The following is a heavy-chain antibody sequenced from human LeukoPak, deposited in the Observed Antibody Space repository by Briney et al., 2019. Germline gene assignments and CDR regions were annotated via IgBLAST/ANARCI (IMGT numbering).Heavy chain of an antibody. CDR3: ARDRLASGSYFFDY. CDR1: PFTLSDYS. J-gene: IGHJ4*02. D-gene: IGHD1-26*01. V-gene: IGHV3-48*01. CDR2: ISGRSSTI. Sequence: GGSLRLSCAASPFTLSDYSMNGVRQAPGKGLEWISYISGRSSTIYYADSVRGRFTISRDNAKNSMYLQMNSLRAEDTAVYYCARDRLASGSYFFDYWGQGTLVTVSS.